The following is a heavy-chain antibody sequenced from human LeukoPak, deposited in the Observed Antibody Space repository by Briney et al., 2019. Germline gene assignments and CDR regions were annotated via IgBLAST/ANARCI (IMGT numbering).Heavy chain of an antibody. CDR1: GFTFSSYS. Sequence: GGSLRLSCAASGFTFSSYSMNWVRQAPGKGLEWVSSISSSSSYIYYADSVKGRFTISRDNAKNSLYLQMNSLRAEDTAVYYCAKGSIRRYCSSTSCYYFDYWGQGTLVTVSS. CDR2: ISSSSSYI. CDR3: AKGSIRRYCSSTSCYYFDY. J-gene: IGHJ4*02. V-gene: IGHV3-21*04. D-gene: IGHD2-2*01.